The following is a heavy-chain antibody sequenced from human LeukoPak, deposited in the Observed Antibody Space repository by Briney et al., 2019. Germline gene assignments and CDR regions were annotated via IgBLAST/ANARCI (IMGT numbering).Heavy chain of an antibody. V-gene: IGHV4-39*01. D-gene: IGHD1/OR15-1a*01. J-gene: IGHJ5*02. Sequence: KPSETLSLTCTVSGGSDSSTTYFWSWIRQPPGKGLEWIASINYSGSTYYNPSLKSRVTISVDTSENQFSLKLSSVTAADTAVYYCAIRAREQRDSSPGNWLDPWGQGTLVTVSS. CDR3: AIRAREQRDSSPGNWLDP. CDR1: GGSDSSTTYF. CDR2: INYSGST.